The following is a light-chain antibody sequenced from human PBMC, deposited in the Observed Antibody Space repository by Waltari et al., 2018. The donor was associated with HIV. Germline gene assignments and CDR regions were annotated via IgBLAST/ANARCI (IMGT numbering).Light chain of an antibody. CDR1: SSDIGAYAY. V-gene: IGLV2-14*03. CDR2: EVS. Sequence: LTQPASVSGSPGQSITISCTGTSSDIGAYAYVSWFQQHAGKAPKVLIYEVSNRPSGISSRFSGSRSGNTATLSISGLQADDEADYYCSSYTRKNTYVFGSGTKVTVL. CDR3: SSYTRKNTYV. J-gene: IGLJ1*01.